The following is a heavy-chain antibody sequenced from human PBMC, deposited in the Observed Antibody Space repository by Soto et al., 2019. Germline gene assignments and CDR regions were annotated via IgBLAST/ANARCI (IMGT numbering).Heavy chain of an antibody. CDR1: GYTFTSYG. J-gene: IGHJ6*03. D-gene: IGHD3-10*02. Sequence: ASVKVSCKASGYTFTSYGMSWVRQAPGQGLEWMGWISAYNGNTNYAQKLQGRVTMTTDTSTSTAYMELRSLRSDDTAVYFFVIHVLTSTQKNITCSAPRGKGTSDPV. CDR2: ISAYNGNT. CDR3: VIHVLTSTQKNITCSAP. V-gene: IGHV1-18*01.